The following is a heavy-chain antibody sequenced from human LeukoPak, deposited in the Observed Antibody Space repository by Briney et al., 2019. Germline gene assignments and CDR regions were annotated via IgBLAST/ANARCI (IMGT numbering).Heavy chain of an antibody. CDR1: GYSFTSYW. D-gene: IGHD3-9*01. J-gene: IGHJ4*02. CDR2: IYPGDSDT. Sequence: GESLKISCKGSGYSFTSYWIGWVRQLPGKGLEWMGIIYPGDSDTRYSPSFQGQVTISADKSISTAYLQWISLKASDSAMYYCARVSQGLRYFDWSRYYLDYWGQGTLVTVSS. CDR3: ARVSQGLRYFDWSRYYLDY. V-gene: IGHV5-51*01.